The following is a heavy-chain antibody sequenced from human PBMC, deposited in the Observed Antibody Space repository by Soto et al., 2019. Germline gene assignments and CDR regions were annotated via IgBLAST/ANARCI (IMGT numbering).Heavy chain of an antibody. CDR3: ASSTIFGVVIQGFDY. V-gene: IGHV3-73*01. Sequence: GGSLRLSCAASGFTFSGSAMHWVRQASGKGLEWVGRIRSKANSYATAYAASVKGRFTISRDDSKNTAYLQMNSLKTEDTAVYYCASSTIFGVVIQGFDYWGQGTLVTVSS. CDR2: IRSKANSYAT. CDR1: GFTFSGSA. J-gene: IGHJ4*02. D-gene: IGHD3-3*01.